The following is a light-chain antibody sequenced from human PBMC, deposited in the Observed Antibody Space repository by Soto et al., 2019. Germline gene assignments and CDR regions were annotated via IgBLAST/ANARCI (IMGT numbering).Light chain of an antibody. CDR3: MQALQTPAYT. V-gene: IGKV2-28*01. CDR1: QSLLHSNGYNY. CDR2: LGS. Sequence: DIVMTQSPLSLPVTPGEPASISCMSSQSLLHSNGYNYLDWYLQKPGQSPQLLIYLGSNRASGVPDRFSGSGSGTDFTLKISRVEAEDVGVYYCMQALQTPAYTFGQGTKLEIK. J-gene: IGKJ2*01.